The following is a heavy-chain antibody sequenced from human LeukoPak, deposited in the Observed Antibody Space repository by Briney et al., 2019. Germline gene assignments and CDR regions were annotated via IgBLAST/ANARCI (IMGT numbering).Heavy chain of an antibody. CDR2: IIPIFGTA. J-gene: IGHJ4*02. D-gene: IGHD5-24*01. V-gene: IGHV1-69*06. Sequence: ASVKVSCKASGGTFSSYAISWVRQAPGQGLEWMGGIIPIFGTANYAQKFQGRVTITADKSTNTAHMELSSLRSEDTAVYYCARGGWLHVGYWGQGTLVTVSS. CDR1: GGTFSSYA. CDR3: ARGGWLHVGY.